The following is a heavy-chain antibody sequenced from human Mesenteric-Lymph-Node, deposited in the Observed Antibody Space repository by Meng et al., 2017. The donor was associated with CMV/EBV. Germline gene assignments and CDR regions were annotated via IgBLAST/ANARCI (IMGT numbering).Heavy chain of an antibody. Sequence: GGSLRLSCAASGFSFSDYSMNWVRRAPGKGLEWVSSISSSTDYIYYADSVKGRFTISRDNAKNSLYLQMNSLRAEDTAVYYCARGVTTRGGGLDVWGQGTTVTVSS. D-gene: IGHD5-12*01. CDR2: ISSSTDYI. CDR3: ARGVTTRGGGLDV. V-gene: IGHV3-21*01. J-gene: IGHJ6*02. CDR1: GFSFSDYS.